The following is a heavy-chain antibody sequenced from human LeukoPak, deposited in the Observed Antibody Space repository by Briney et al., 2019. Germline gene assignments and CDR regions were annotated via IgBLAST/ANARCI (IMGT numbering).Heavy chain of an antibody. CDR2: ISGSSSGSTSII. D-gene: IGHD3-3*01. CDR3: ARDFWSGYYTED. V-gene: IGHV3-48*04. Sequence: GGSLRLSCEFSGIIFSTYAMNWVRQAPGKGLEWISYISGSSSGSTSIIHYADSVKGRFTVSRDNAKNSLHLQMDSLSAEDTAVCYCARDFWSGYYTEDWGQGALVIVSS. J-gene: IGHJ4*02. CDR1: GIIFSTYA.